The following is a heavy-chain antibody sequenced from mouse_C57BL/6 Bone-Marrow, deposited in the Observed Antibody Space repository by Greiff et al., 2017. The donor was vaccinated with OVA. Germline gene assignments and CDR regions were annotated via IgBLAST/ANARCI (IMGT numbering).Heavy chain of an antibody. Sequence: DVKLVESGGGLVQPGGSLKLSCAASGFTFSDYGLAWVRQAPRKGPEWVAFISNLAYSIYSADPVTGRFTISRENAKNTLYLEMSSLRSEDTAMYYCARQGGSRYFDVWGTGTTVTVSS. V-gene: IGHV5-15*01. J-gene: IGHJ1*03. CDR3: ARQGGSRYFDV. D-gene: IGHD1-1*01. CDR1: GFTFSDYG. CDR2: ISNLAYSI.